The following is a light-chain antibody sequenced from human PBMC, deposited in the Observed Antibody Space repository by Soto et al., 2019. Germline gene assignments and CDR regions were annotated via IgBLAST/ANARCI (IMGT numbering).Light chain of an antibody. V-gene: IGLV2-14*01. CDR3: SSYKTSSTLHV. CDR1: SSDVGGYNY. Sequence: QSVLTQPASVSGSPGQSITISCTGTSSDVGGYNYVSWYQQHPGKAPKLVIYEVSSRPSEVSNRFSGSKSGNMASLTITGLQHEDEAAYYCSSYKTSSTLHVFGTGTKLTVL. CDR2: EVS. J-gene: IGLJ1*01.